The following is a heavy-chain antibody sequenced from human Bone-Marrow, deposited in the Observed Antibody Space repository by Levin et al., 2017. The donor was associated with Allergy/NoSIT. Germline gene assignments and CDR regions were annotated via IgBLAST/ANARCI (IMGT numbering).Heavy chain of an antibody. CDR1: GFTFSIYD. CDR3: ATDQGYDSSGYYYHAFDM. Sequence: GGSLRLSCAASGFTFSIYDMSWVRQAPGKGLEWVATIRGSGGSTFYADSVKGRFTISRDISNNTLYLQMNNLRAEDTAVYYCATDQGYDSSGYYYHAFDMWGQGTMVTVSS. D-gene: IGHD3-22*01. J-gene: IGHJ3*02. V-gene: IGHV3-23*01. CDR2: IRGSGGST.